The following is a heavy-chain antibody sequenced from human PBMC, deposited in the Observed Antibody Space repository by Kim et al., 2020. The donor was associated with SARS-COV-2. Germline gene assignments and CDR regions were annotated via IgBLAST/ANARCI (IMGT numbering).Heavy chain of an antibody. Sequence: ASVKVSCKASGYTFTSYYMHWVRQAPGQGLEWMGIINPSGGSTSYAQKFQGRVTMTRDPSTSTVYMELSSLRSEDTAVYYCARDLFVVVPNTAGRYYYYGMDGWGQGTTVTVSS. J-gene: IGHJ6*02. CDR3: ARDLFVVVPNTAGRYYYYGMDG. CDR2: INPSGGST. CDR1: GYTFTSYY. V-gene: IGHV1-46*01. D-gene: IGHD2-2*01.